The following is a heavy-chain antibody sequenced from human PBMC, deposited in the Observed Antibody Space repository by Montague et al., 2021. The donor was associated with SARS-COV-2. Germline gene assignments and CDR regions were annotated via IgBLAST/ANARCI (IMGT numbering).Heavy chain of an antibody. J-gene: IGHJ6*02. CDR1: GFTFSSYD. CDR2: IGTAGDT. Sequence: SLRLSCAASGFTFSSYDMHWVRQVTGKGLEWVSAIGTAGDTYYPGSVKGRFTISRENAKNSLYLQMNSLRAGDTAVYYCARGVQYMVRGVIRYYYYAMDVWGQGTTVTVSS. CDR3: ARGVQYMVRGVIRYYYYAMDV. D-gene: IGHD3-10*01. V-gene: IGHV3-13*01.